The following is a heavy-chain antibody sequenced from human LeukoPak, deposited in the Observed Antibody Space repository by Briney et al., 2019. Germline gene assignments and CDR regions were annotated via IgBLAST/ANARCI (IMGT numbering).Heavy chain of an antibody. V-gene: IGHV1-24*01. D-gene: IGHD2-2*01. Sequence: ASVKVSCKVSGYTLTELSMHWVRQAPGKGLEWMGGFDPEDGETIYAQKFQGRVTMTEDTSTDTAYMELGSLRSEDTAVYYCAHLGYCSSTSCYRGFYYYGMDVWGQGTTVTVSS. J-gene: IGHJ6*02. CDR2: FDPEDGET. CDR1: GYTLTELS. CDR3: AHLGYCSSTSCYRGFYYYGMDV.